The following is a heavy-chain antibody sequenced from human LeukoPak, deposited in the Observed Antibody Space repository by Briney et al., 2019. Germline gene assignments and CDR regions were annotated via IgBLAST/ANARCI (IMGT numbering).Heavy chain of an antibody. J-gene: IGHJ6*03. CDR1: GFPFSSYW. CDR2: INTDGSRT. Sequence: GGSLRLSCAASGFPFSSYWMHWVRQAPGKGLVWVSRINTDGSRTRYADSVKGRFTISRDSAKNPLYLQMNSLRAEDTAVYYCARVPPGATEGYMVVCGKRATVTVSS. D-gene: IGHD5-12*01. CDR3: ARVPPGATEGYMVV. V-gene: IGHV3-74*01.